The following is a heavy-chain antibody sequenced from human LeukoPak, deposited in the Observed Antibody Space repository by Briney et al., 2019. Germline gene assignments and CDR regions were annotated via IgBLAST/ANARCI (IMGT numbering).Heavy chain of an antibody. V-gene: IGHV3-30*18. CDR3: AKDQIGWAPGYSGGPLDC. J-gene: IGHJ4*02. D-gene: IGHD6-19*01. CDR2: ISHDETNK. CDR1: GFTFSMYG. Sequence: GGSLRLSCAAFGFTFSMYGIHWVRQAPGKGLEWVAVISHDETNKDYADTVKGRFTISRENSRNTVYLQMNSLRAEDTAVYYCAKDQIGWAPGYSGGPLDCWGQGTLVTVSS.